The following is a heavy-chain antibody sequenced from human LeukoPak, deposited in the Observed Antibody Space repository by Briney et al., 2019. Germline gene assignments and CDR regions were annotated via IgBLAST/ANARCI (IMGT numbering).Heavy chain of an antibody. CDR3: ARHSYDHVWGSYRYSGTSGYFDY. Sequence: KPSETLSLTCAVYGGSFSGYYWSWIRQPPGKGLEWIGEINHSGSTNYNPSVKGRVTISVDTSKNQFSLKLSSVTAADTAVYYCARHSYDHVWGSYRYSGTSGYFDYWGQGTLVTVS. CDR1: GGSFSGYY. CDR2: INHSGST. J-gene: IGHJ4*03. D-gene: IGHD3-16*02. V-gene: IGHV4-34*01.